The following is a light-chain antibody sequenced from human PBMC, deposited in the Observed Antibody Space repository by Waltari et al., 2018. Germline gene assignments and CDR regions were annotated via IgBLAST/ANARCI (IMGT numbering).Light chain of an antibody. CDR1: SRDVGGYNS. CDR2: DVS. J-gene: IGLJ2*01. V-gene: IGLV2-14*03. Sequence: QSALTQPASVSGSPGQSITISCTGTSRDVGGYNSVSWYQDHPGQAPKVIIYDVSDRPSAISERFSGSKSGNTASLTISGLQAEDEADYYCSSQSSDNVVLFGGGTKLTVL. CDR3: SSQSSDNVVL.